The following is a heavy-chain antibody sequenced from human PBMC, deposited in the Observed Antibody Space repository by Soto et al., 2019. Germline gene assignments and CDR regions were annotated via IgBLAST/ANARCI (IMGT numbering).Heavy chain of an antibody. J-gene: IGHJ4*02. D-gene: IGHD1-1*01. V-gene: IGHV4-59*08. CDR3: ARHEGGTTYDY. CDR2: ISSTGST. CDR1: DGPINGYI. Sequence: SETXSLTCTVSDGPINGYIWSWIRQPPGKGLEWIGYISSTGSTDYYPSLKSRVTISVDTSKNQFYLNLFSMTAADTAIYYCARHEGGTTYDYWGPGTLVTVSS.